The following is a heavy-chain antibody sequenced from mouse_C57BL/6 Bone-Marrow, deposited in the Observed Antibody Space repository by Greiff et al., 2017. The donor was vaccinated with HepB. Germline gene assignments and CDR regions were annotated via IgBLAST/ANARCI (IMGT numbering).Heavy chain of an antibody. CDR3: ARDYYVSSYFFDY. CDR2: ISDGGSYT. J-gene: IGHJ2*01. V-gene: IGHV5-4*01. Sequence: EVKVVESGGGLVKPGGSLKLSCAASGFTFSSYAMSWVRQTPEKRLEWVATISDGGSYTYYPDNVKGRFTISRDNAKNNLYLQMSHLKSEDTAMYYCARDYYVSSYFFDYWGQGTTLTVSS. D-gene: IGHD1-1*01. CDR1: GFTFSSYA.